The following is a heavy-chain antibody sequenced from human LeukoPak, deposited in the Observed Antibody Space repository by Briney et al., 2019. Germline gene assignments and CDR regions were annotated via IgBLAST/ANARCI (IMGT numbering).Heavy chain of an antibody. CDR3: ARDVDTANNYYYYGMDV. J-gene: IGHJ6*02. V-gene: IGHV3-30*04. Sequence: PGRSLRLSCAASGFTFSSYAMHWVRQAPGKGLEWVAVISYDGSNKYYADSVKGRFTISRDNSKNTLYQQMNSLRAEDTAVYYCARDVDTANNYYYYGMDVWGQGTTVTVSS. CDR2: ISYDGSNK. D-gene: IGHD5-18*01. CDR1: GFTFSSYA.